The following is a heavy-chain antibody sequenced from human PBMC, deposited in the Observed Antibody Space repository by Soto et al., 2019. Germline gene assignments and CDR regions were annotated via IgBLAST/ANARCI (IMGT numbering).Heavy chain of an antibody. Sequence: SETLSLTCTVSGGSVSSGSYYWSWLRQPPGKGLEWIGYIYYSGSTNYNPSLKSRVTISVDTSKNQFSLKLSAVTAADTAVYYCAREGRGGDCYSVYYYYGMDVWGQGTTVTVSS. V-gene: IGHV4-61*01. CDR2: IYYSGST. D-gene: IGHD2-21*02. CDR1: GGSVSSGSYY. J-gene: IGHJ6*02. CDR3: AREGRGGDCYSVYYYYGMDV.